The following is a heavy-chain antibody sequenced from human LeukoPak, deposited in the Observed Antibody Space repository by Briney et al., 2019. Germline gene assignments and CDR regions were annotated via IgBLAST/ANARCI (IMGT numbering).Heavy chain of an antibody. J-gene: IGHJ4*02. D-gene: IGHD6-19*01. CDR3: VKDQIGAYSSGWYEK. Sequence: GGSLRLSCAASGFTFSSYAMTWVRQAPGKGLEWVSTISGSGGSTYYADSVEGRFTISRDNSKKTLFLQMNSLKAEDTAVYYCVKDQIGAYSSGWYEKWGQGTLVTVSS. CDR2: ISGSGGST. V-gene: IGHV3-23*01. CDR1: GFTFSSYA.